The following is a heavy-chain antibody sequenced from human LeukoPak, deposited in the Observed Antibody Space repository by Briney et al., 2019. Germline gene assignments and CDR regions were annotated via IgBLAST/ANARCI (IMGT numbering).Heavy chain of an antibody. V-gene: IGHV4-34*01. Sequence: SETLSLTCAVYVGSFSGYYWSWIRQAPGKGLEWIGEINHSGSTNYNPSLKSRVTMSIDTSKNQFSLRLSSVAAADTAVYYCTRDSGTTGEVKFDPWGQGTLVTVSS. D-gene: IGHD3-10*01. CDR3: TRDSGTTGEVKFDP. CDR1: VGSFSGYY. J-gene: IGHJ5*02. CDR2: INHSGST.